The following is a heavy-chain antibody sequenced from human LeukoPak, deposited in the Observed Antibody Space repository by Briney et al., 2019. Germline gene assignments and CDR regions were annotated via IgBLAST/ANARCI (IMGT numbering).Heavy chain of an antibody. CDR2: ISGSGSGGST. Sequence: PGVSLRLSCAASGFPLSRSAMSWVRQAPGKGLEWVSNISGSGSGGSTYYADSVKGRFTISRDNPKNTLYLQMNSLRAEDTAVYYCAKSGYIRFDYWGQGTLVTVSS. J-gene: IGHJ4*02. CDR1: GFPLSRSA. CDR3: AKSGYIRFDY. V-gene: IGHV3-23*01. D-gene: IGHD5-24*01.